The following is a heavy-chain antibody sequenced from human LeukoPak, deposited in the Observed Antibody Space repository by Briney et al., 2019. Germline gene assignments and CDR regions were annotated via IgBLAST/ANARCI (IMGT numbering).Heavy chain of an antibody. J-gene: IGHJ3*02. CDR2: IYHDETT. Sequence: PSGTLSLTCTVSGGSISSGTWWNWVRQSPGKGLEWIGEIYHDETTNYSPSLKSRVTISVDKSKKHFSLKLSAVTAADTAVYYCARADTSGTSSSDAFDIWGQGTMVIVSS. D-gene: IGHD3-10*01. CDR1: GGSISSGTW. CDR3: ARADTSGTSSSDAFDI. V-gene: IGHV4-4*02.